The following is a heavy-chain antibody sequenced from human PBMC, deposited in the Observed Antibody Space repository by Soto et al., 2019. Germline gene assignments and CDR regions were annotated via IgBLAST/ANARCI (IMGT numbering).Heavy chain of an antibody. V-gene: IGHV1-18*04. CDR2: ISAYNGNT. D-gene: IGHD3-22*01. J-gene: IGHJ5*02. CDR1: GYSFTSYG. Sequence: XSVKVSCKASGYSFTSYGISWVRQAPGQGLEWMGWISAYNGNTNYAQKLQGGVTMTTDTSTSTAYMELRSLRSDDTAVYYCARDRGYYDSSGHNWFDHWGQGNLVTVSS. CDR3: ARDRGYYDSSGHNWFDH.